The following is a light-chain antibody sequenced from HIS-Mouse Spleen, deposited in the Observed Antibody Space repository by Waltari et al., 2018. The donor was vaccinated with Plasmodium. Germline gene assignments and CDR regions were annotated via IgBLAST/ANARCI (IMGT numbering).Light chain of an antibody. CDR1: SSDVGGYNY. J-gene: IGLJ2*01. V-gene: IGLV2-14*03. CDR2: DVS. CDR3: SSYTSSSTLV. Sequence: QSALTQPASVSGSPGQSIPISCPGTSSDVGGYNYVSWYQQPPGKAPKLMIYDVSNRPSGVSNRFSGSKSGNTASLTISGLQAEDEADYYCSSYTSSSTLVFGGGTKLTVL.